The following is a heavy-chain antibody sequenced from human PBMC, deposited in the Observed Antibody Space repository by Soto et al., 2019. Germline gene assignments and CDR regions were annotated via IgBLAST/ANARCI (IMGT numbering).Heavy chain of an antibody. CDR1: GFDFSNYA. Sequence: EVQLLESGGDLVQPGGSLRLSCVASGFDFSNYAVTWVRKAQGKGLEWVSSISRSSSVIYYADSVKGRFIISRDNSKNTLYLQMNSLRAEDTARYYCAKDPNGDYIGAFDDWGQGTLVTVSS. CDR2: ISRSSSVI. CDR3: AKDPNGDYIGAFDD. D-gene: IGHD4-17*01. V-gene: IGHV3-23*01. J-gene: IGHJ4*02.